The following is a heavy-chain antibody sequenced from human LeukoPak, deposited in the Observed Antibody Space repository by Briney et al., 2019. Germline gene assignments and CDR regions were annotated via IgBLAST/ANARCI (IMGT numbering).Heavy chain of an antibody. Sequence: GGSLRLSCAASGFTVSNYMSWVRQAPGKGLEWVSVIYTGGGTYYADSVKGRFTISRDNSKNTLYLQMNSLRAEDTAVYYCATRYGSGSYHMDVWGRGTTVTVSS. CDR2: IYTGGGT. CDR3: ATRYGSGSYHMDV. CDR1: GFTVSNY. V-gene: IGHV3-66*01. D-gene: IGHD3-10*01. J-gene: IGHJ6*02.